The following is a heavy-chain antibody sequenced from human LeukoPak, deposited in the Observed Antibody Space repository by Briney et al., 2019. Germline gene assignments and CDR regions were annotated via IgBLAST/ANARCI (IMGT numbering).Heavy chain of an antibody. J-gene: IGHJ4*02. V-gene: IGHV3-30*03. D-gene: IGHD6-19*01. Sequence: GRSLRLSCAASGFTFSSYSMHWVRQAPGKGLEWVAVISYDGSNKYYADSVKGRFTISRDNSKNTLYLQMNSLRAEDTAVYYCATSIAVADTFDYWAREPWSPSPQ. CDR2: ISYDGSNK. CDR1: GFTFSSYS. CDR3: ATSIAVADTFDY.